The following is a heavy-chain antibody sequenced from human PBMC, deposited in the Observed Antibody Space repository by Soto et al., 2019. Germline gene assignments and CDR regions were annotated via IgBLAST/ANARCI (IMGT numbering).Heavy chain of an antibody. Sequence: QVQLEESGPGLVKPSQTLSLTCTVSGASISSGDYYWGWIRPRPGKGLEWMGYIYYSGRTYYNPYLQSRVTITADKSKNHFSMELSSVNAADTAVYYCASIEPGSNRLDYWGQGTLVTVSS. V-gene: IGHV4-30-4*01. CDR1: GASISSGDYY. D-gene: IGHD4-4*01. CDR2: IYYSGRT. J-gene: IGHJ4*02. CDR3: ASIEPGSNRLDY.